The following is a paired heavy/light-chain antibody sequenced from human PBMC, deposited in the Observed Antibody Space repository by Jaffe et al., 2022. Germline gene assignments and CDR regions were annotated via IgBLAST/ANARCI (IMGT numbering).Heavy chain of an antibody. CDR1: GFTFSDHY. J-gene: IGHJ5*02. CDR3: ARAMSNKFDP. Sequence: EVQLVESGGGLVQPGGSLRLSCAVSGFTFSDHYMDWVRQAPGKGLEWVGRSRNKAHSYSTEYAASVKGRFTISRDDSKNSLYLEMNSLKTEDTAVYYCARAMSNKFDPWGQGTLVTVSS. V-gene: IGHV3-72*01. CDR2: SRNKAHSYST.
Light chain of an antibody. CDR1: QAIGTW. J-gene: IGKJ5*01. V-gene: IGKV1-12*01. CDR2: AAS. Sequence: DIQMTQSPSSVSASVGDRVTITCRASQAIGTWLAWYQQKPGKAPQLLIYAASSLQSGGPSRFSDSGSGTDFTLIISSLQPEDSATYYCQQGKSLPFTFGQGTRLEIK. CDR3: QQGKSLPFT.